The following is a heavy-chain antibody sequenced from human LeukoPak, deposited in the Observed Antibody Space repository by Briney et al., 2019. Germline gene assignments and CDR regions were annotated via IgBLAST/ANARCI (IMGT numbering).Heavy chain of an antibody. V-gene: IGHV3-30-3*01. Sequence: GGSLRLSCAVSEFTFSAAWMSWVRQAPGKGLEWVVVISNDGTNKYYADSVKGRFTISRDNSKNTLFLQMNSLRAEDTAVYYCARDPIKTDIVVVVAATPGNYWGQGTLVTVSS. J-gene: IGHJ4*02. CDR1: EFTFSAAW. CDR2: ISNDGTNK. D-gene: IGHD2-15*01. CDR3: ARDPIKTDIVVVVAATPGNY.